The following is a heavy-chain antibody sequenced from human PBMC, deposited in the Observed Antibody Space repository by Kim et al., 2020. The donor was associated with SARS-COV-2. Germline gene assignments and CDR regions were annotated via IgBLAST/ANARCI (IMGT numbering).Heavy chain of an antibody. CDR3: ARMGGVAVRDY. V-gene: IGHV4-34*01. J-gene: IGHJ4*02. CDR1: GGSFSGYY. Sequence: SETLSLTCAVYGGSFSGYYWSWIRQPPGKGLEWIGEINHSGSTNYNPSLKSRVTISVDTSKNQFSLKLSSVTAADTAVYYCARMGGVAVRDYWGQGTLVTISS. CDR2: INHSGST. D-gene: IGHD3-16*01.